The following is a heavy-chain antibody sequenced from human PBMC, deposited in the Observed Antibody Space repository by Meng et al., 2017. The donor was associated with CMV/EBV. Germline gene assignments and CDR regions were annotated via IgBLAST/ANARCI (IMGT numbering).Heavy chain of an antibody. D-gene: IGHD6-13*01. CDR2: MNPNSGNT. CDR3: ATGGGLGAAAGVFDF. CDR1: GYTFTTYD. J-gene: IGHJ4*02. Sequence: ASVKVSCKAAGYTFTTYDINWVRQASGQGLEWMGWMNPNSGNTGYAQKFEGRLTITMNTSISTAYMELTSLTSEDTAVYYCATGGGLGAAAGVFDFWGQGSLVTVS. V-gene: IGHV1-8*03.